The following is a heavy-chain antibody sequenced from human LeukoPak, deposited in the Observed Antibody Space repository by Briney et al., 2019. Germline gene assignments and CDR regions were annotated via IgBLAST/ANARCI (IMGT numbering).Heavy chain of an antibody. Sequence: PGGSLRLSCAASGFTLSTYGMHWVRQAPGKGLEWVAVISYDGSNKYYADSVKGRFTISRDNSKNTLYLQMNSLRAEDTAVYYCARAGIAAAAPDYWGQGTLVTVSS. D-gene: IGHD6-13*01. J-gene: IGHJ4*02. CDR2: ISYDGSNK. CDR1: GFTLSTYG. CDR3: ARAGIAAAAPDY. V-gene: IGHV3-30*19.